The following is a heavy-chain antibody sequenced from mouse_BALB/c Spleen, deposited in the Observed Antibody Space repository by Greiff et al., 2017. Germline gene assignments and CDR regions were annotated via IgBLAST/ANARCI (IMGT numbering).Heavy chain of an antibody. Sequence: DVKLVESGGGLVKPGGSLKLSCAASGFTFSSYTMSWVRQTPEKRLEWVATIRSGGSYNYYPDSVKGRFTISRDNAKNTLYLQMSSLKSEDTAIYYSTRDAYDYGASYWYLAVWGAGTTVTVSS. CDR1: GFTFSSYT. CDR3: TRDAYDYGASYWYLAV. CDR2: IRSGGSYN. V-gene: IGHV5-6-4*01. J-gene: IGHJ1*01. D-gene: IGHD2-4*01.